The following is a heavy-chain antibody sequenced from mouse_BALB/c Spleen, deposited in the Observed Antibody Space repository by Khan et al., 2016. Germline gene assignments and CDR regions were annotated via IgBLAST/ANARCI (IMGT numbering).Heavy chain of an antibody. V-gene: IGHV1-9*01. CDR2: ILPGTGST. J-gene: IGHJ3*01. CDR3: ARGAY. CDR1: GYTFSRYW. Sequence: QVQLKESGAELMKPGASVKISCKATGYTFSRYWIEWVKERPGHGLAWIGEILPGTGSTNYNEKLKGKATFTAETSSNTAYIQLSSLTSEDSAVYYCARGAYWGRGTLVTGSA.